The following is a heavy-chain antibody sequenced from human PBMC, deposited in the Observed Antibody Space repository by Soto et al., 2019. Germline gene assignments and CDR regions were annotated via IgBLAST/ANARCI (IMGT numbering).Heavy chain of an antibody. CDR2: ISPHNGNT. CDR1: GYTFNTYF. D-gene: IGHD4-17*01. CDR3: ARDTGNSFDY. Sequence: HVQLVQSGGELKKPGASVKVSCNTSGYTFNTYFITWVRQAPGQGLEGMGWISPHNGNTNYAEKFQGRVTMTADTITKTAYMELRNLRIDETAVYYCARDTGNSFDYWGQGTPVTVSS. J-gene: IGHJ4*02. V-gene: IGHV1-18*01.